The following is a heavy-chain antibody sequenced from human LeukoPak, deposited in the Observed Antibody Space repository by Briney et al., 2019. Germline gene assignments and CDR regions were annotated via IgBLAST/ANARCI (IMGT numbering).Heavy chain of an antibody. CDR2: ISAYNGNT. D-gene: IGHD1-26*01. CDR1: GYTFTSYG. Sequence: ASVKVSCKASGYTFTSYGISWVRQAPGQGLEWMGWISAYNGNTNYAQKLQGRVTMTTDTSTSTAYMELRRLRSDDTAVYYCARDRGSIVGAHHYYYYMDVWGKGTTVTVSS. CDR3: ARDRGSIVGAHHYYYYMDV. V-gene: IGHV1-18*01. J-gene: IGHJ6*03.